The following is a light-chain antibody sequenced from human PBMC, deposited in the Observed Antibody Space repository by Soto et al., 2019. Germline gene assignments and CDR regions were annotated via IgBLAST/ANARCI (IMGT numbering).Light chain of an antibody. CDR2: AAS. J-gene: IGKJ3*01. V-gene: IGKV3-20*01. CDR3: QQYGGSPFT. Sequence: EIVMTQSPGTLSSSPGERATLSCRASQSVSVNSLAWYQQKGGQAPRLLIYAASTRATGVPDRFSGTGSGTDFALTISRLETDDSAVYYCQQYGGSPFTFGPGTKVDI. CDR1: QSVSVNS.